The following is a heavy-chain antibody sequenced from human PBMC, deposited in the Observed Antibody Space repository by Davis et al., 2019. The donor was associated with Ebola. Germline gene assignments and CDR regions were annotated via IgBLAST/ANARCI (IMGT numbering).Heavy chain of an antibody. CDR1: GFTFSDYG. J-gene: IGHJ6*02. V-gene: IGHV3-21*01. D-gene: IGHD3-16*01. Sequence: GGSLRLSCVASGFTFSDYGMHWVRQAPGKGLEWVSSISSSSRYIYYADSMKGRFTISRDNAKNSLYLQMSSLRAEDTAVYYCARGLQTRWRVGWGMEVWGQGTTVTVSS. CDR3: ARGLQTRWRVGWGMEV. CDR2: ISSSSRYI.